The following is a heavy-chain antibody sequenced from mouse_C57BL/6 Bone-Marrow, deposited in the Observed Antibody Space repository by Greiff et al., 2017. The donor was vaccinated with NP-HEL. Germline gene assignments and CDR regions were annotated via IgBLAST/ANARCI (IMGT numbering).Heavy chain of an antibody. Sequence: VKLQQSGAGLVNPGASVKLSCKASASTFPEYTIPWVKQRSGQGLGGIGWFSPGSGSIKYNEKFKDKATLTADKSSSTVYMELSRLTSEDSAVYFCARQYYGWGFAYWGQGTLVTVSA. CDR3: ARQYYGWGFAY. J-gene: IGHJ3*01. D-gene: IGHD2-2*01. CDR2: FSPGSGSI. CDR1: ASTFPEYT. V-gene: IGHV1-62-2*01.